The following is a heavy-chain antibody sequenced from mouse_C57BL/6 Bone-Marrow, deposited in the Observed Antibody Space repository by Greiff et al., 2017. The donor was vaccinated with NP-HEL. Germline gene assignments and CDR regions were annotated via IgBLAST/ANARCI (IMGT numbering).Heavy chain of an antibody. V-gene: IGHV1-50*01. D-gene: IGHD1-1*01. CDR1: GYTFTSYW. J-gene: IGHJ2*01. Sequence: QVQLQQPGAELVKPGASVKLSCKASGYTFTSYWMQWVKQRPGQGLEWIGEIDPSDSDTNYNQKFKGKATLTVATSSSTAYMQLSSLTSEDSAVYYCAREGVVARYYFDYWGQGTTLTVSS. CDR3: AREGVVARYYFDY. CDR2: IDPSDSDT.